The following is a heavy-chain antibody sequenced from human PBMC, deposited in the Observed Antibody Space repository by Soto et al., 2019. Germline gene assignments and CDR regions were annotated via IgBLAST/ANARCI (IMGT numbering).Heavy chain of an antibody. Sequence: QVQLQESGPGLVKPSGTLSLTCAVSGGSVNNDKWWSWVRQPPGKGLEWFGEIHSSGITNYNPSLKSRASIFVDKFKNQFSVKLTSVTAADTAVYFCAGQWSAGYGAFDPWGQGTLVTVSS. J-gene: IGHJ5*02. V-gene: IGHV4-4*02. D-gene: IGHD3-9*01. CDR3: AGQWSAGYGAFDP. CDR1: GGSVNNDKW. CDR2: IHSSGIT.